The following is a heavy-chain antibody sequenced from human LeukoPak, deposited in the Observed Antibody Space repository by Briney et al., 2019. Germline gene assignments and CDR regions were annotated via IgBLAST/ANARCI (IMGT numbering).Heavy chain of an antibody. V-gene: IGHV4-39*01. D-gene: IGHD5-18*01. J-gene: IGHJ4*02. Sequence: PSETLSLTCTVSGGSISSSSYYWGWIRQPPGKGLEWLGSIYYSGSTHYNPSLKSRVTISVDTSKNQFSLKLSSVTAADTAVYYCARSVDTAMANFDYWGQGTLVTVSS. CDR1: GGSISSSSYY. CDR2: IYYSGST. CDR3: ARSVDTAMANFDY.